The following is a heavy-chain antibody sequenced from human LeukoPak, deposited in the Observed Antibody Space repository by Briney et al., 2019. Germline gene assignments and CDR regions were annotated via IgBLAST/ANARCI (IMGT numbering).Heavy chain of an antibody. CDR3: SGDFGAGMANTFYY. Sequence: QPRGSRTPACTAWRHTVSRNYVSWARQAPGKGLEWVSVIYSVGSTYYADSVKGRFTISRDNSKNTLYLQMNSLKAEDTAVYYCSGDFGAGMANTFYYWGQGTLVTVSS. J-gene: IGHJ4*02. V-gene: IGHV3-53*01. CDR2: IYSVGST. CDR1: RHTVSRNY. D-gene: IGHD5-24*01.